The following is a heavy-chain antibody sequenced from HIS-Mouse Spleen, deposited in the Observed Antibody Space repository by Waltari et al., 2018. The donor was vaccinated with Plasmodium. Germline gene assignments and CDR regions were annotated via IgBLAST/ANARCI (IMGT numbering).Heavy chain of an antibody. CDR3: AKDRRSSSWYVDY. CDR2: ISYDGSNK. D-gene: IGHD6-13*01. V-gene: IGHV3-30*18. CDR1: GFTFSSYG. J-gene: IGHJ4*02. Sequence: QVQLVESGGGVVQPGRSLRLSCAASGFTFSSYGMHWVRQAPGKGVEWGAVISYDGSNKYYADSVKGRFTISRDNSKNTLYLQMNSLRAEDTAVYYCAKDRRSSSWYVDYWGQGTLVTVSS.